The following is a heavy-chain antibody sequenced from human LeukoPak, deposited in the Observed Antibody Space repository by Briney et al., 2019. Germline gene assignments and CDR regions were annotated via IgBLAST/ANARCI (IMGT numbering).Heavy chain of an antibody. CDR2: IDTSCTTI. CDR1: GFTFSSYS. D-gene: IGHD3-10*01. V-gene: IGHV3-48*01. CDR3: AREQYISGKSLDY. Sequence: GGSLRLSCAASGFTFSSYSMNWVRQAPGKGREWVSYIDTSCTTIYYADSVKGRFTISRDNAKNSLYLQMNSQRAEDTAVYYCAREQYISGKSLDYWGQGKLVTVSS. J-gene: IGHJ4*01.